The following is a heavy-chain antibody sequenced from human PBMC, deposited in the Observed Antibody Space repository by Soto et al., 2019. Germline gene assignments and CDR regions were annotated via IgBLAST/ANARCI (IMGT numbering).Heavy chain of an antibody. J-gene: IGHJ6*03. D-gene: IGHD2-15*01. Sequence: QVPLVQSGAEVKKPGASVKVSCKASGYTFTSYGISWVRQAPGQGLEWMGWISAYNGNTNYAQKLQGRVTMTTDTSKSTAYRELRSLRSDYPAVYYCGGCSGGSSPYYYYYMDVWGKGTTVTVSS. CDR1: GYTFTSYG. V-gene: IGHV1-18*01. CDR3: GGCSGGSSPYYYYYMDV. CDR2: ISAYNGNT.